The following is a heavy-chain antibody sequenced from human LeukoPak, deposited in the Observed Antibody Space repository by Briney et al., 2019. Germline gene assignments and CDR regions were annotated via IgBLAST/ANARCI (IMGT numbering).Heavy chain of an antibody. CDR1: GGTFSSYA. V-gene: IGHV1-69*01. J-gene: IGHJ4*02. D-gene: IGHD3-3*01. Sequence: GASVKVSCKASGGTFSSYAISWVRQAPGQGLEWMGGIIPIFGTANYAQKFQGRVTITADESTSTAYMELSSLRSEDTAVYYCARGEGELRFLEAYFDYWGQGTLVTVSS. CDR2: IIPIFGTA. CDR3: ARGEGELRFLEAYFDY.